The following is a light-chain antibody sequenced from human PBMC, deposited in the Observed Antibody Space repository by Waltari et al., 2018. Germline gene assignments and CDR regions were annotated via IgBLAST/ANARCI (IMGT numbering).Light chain of an antibody. Sequence: QSVLTQPPSASGAPGQSVTISCSGGSSNIGSNHVYWYRKPPVTAPKLLLYFTNERLFRVPDRFSGSKSGNSASLVITGLRSEDEADYYCSAWDDGLKNVLFGRGTRLTVL. V-gene: IGLV1-47*02. CDR2: FTN. J-gene: IGLJ2*01. CDR1: SSNIGSNH. CDR3: SAWDDGLKNVL.